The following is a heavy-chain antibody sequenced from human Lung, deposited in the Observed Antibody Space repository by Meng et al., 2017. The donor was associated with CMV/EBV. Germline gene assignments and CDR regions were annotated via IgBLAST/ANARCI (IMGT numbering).Heavy chain of an antibody. CDR3: SMLCGSSRSPLSDY. CDR1: GGSIRSRSYY. Sequence: SETLSLXCPVSGGSIRSRSYYWGWIRQPPGKGLEWIGNIYSSGTTYYNPSLNSRLTISEDTSKNQISLRPTSVTAADTAVYYCSMLCGSSRSPLSDYWGQGXLVTVSS. CDR2: IYSSGTT. V-gene: IGHV4-39*01. J-gene: IGHJ4*01. D-gene: IGHD6-13*01.